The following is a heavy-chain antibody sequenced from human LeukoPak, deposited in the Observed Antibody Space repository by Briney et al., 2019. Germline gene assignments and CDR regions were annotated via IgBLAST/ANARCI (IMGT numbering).Heavy chain of an antibody. J-gene: IGHJ4*02. V-gene: IGHV3-30*03. CDR3: ARANGQLWTTPDY. Sequence: GGSLRLSCAASGFTFSSYGMHWVRQPQGEGLEWVAVISYDGSKKSSAESVKGRFTISRDNSENTLYLQMNSLRPEDTAVYFCARANGQLWTTPDYWGQGTLVTVSS. CDR1: GFTFSSYG. D-gene: IGHD5-18*01. CDR2: ISYDGSKK.